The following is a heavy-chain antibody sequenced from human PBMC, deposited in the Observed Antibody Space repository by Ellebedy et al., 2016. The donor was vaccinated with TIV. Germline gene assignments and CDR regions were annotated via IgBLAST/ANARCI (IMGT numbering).Heavy chain of an antibody. V-gene: IGHV4-4*07. CDR3: ARSPPYSRSWYFFDY. Sequence: MPSETLSLTCTVSGGSISSHYWSWIRQPAGKGLEWIGRIYTSGSTNYNPSLKSRVTMSVDTSKNQFSLKLSSVTAADTAVYYCARSPPYSRSWYFFDYWGQGTLVTVSS. D-gene: IGHD6-13*01. CDR2: IYTSGST. J-gene: IGHJ4*02. CDR1: GGSISSHY.